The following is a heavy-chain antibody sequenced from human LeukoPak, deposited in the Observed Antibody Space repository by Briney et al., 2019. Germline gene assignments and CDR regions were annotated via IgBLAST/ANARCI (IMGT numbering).Heavy chain of an antibody. D-gene: IGHD4-17*01. V-gene: IGHV1-18*01. CDR3: ARRGAVSTVTTGVYYYYYMDV. Sequence: ASVKVSCKASGYTFTSYGISWVRQAPGQGLEWMGWISAYNGNTNYAQKLQGRVTMTTDTSTSTAYMELRSLRSDDTAVYYCARRGAVSTVTTGVYYYYYMDVWGKGTTVTDAS. CDR2: ISAYNGNT. CDR1: GYTFTSYG. J-gene: IGHJ6*03.